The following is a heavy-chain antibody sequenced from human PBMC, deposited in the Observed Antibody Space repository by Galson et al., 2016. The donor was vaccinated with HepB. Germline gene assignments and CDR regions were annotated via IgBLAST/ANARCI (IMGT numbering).Heavy chain of an antibody. CDR2: IDPSDSDT. CDR1: GYSFTSYW. J-gene: IGHJ4*02. D-gene: IGHD1-7*01. V-gene: IGHV5-10-1*01. CDR3: ARLPGTTPPG. Sequence: QSGAEVKKPGESLRISCKGSGYSFTSYWISWVRQMPGKGLEWMGRIDPSDSDTNYSPSVQGPVTISVHKSITTAYRQRSSLKASDTAMYYCARLPGTTPPGWGQGTLVTVSS.